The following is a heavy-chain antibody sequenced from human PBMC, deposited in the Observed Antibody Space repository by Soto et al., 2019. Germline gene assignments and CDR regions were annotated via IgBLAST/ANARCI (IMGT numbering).Heavy chain of an antibody. J-gene: IGHJ4*02. V-gene: IGHV4-59*08. Sequence: QVQLQESGPGLVKPSETLSLTCAVSGGSISDYCWSWIRQPPGKGLEWIGFFCYSGSTDYNPSLKSRLTISLDTSKNQFSLKLTSVTAADTAVYYCARRHYSGYGYMDYWGQGILVTVSS. CDR2: FCYSGST. CDR1: GGSISDYC. D-gene: IGHD5-12*01. CDR3: ARRHYSGYGYMDY.